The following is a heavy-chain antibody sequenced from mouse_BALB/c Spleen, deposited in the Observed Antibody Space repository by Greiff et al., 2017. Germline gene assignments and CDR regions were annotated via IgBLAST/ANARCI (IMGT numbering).Heavy chain of an antibody. D-gene: IGHD2-14*01. V-gene: IGHV1S81*02. CDR1: GYTFTSYW. CDR3: ARGGYRGYAMDY. CDR2: INPSNGRT. J-gene: IGHJ4*01. Sequence: VQLQQPGAELVKPGASVKLSCKASGYTFTSYWMHWVKQRPGQGLEWIGEINPSNGRTNYNEKFKSKATLTVDKSSSTAYMQLSSLTSEDSAVYYCARGGYRGYAMDYCGQGTSVTVSS.